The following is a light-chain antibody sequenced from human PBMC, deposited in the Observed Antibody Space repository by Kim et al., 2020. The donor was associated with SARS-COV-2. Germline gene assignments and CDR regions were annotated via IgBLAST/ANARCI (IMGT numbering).Light chain of an antibody. CDR2: DVS. J-gene: IGLJ2*01. V-gene: IGLV2-14*03. CDR1: SSDVGGYNY. CDR3: SSYTSSSTLGVV. Sequence: SITISCTGTSSDVGGYNYVSWYQQHPGKAPKLMTYDVSNRPSGVSNRFSGSKSGNTASLTISGLQAEDEADYYCSSYTSSSTLGVVFGGGTQLTVL.